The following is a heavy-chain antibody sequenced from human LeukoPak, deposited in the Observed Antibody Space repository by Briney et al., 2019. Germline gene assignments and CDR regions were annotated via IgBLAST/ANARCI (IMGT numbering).Heavy chain of an antibody. D-gene: IGHD3-22*01. CDR2: INPNSGGT. V-gene: IGHV1-2*02. CDR3: ASYSSGYDNAFDI. CDR1: GYTFTGYY. Sequence: GASVKVSCKASGYTFTGYYLHWVRQAPGQGLEWMGRINPNSGGTNYTQQFKGRVTMTRDTSISTAYMELSRLRSDDTAIYYCASYSSGYDNAFDIWGQGTMVTVSS. J-gene: IGHJ3*02.